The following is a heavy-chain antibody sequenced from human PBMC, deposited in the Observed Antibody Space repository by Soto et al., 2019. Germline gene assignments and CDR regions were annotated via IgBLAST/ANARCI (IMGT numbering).Heavy chain of an antibody. Sequence: GGSLRLSCAASGFTFSSYAMYWVRQAPGKGLEYVSGISSNGVTTDYANSVKGRFTISRDNAKNSLYLQMNSLRAEDTAVYYCARDDEERIAVAGPLMNYYYYGMDVWGQGTTVTVSS. V-gene: IGHV3-64*01. CDR3: ARDDEERIAVAGPLMNYYYYGMDV. CDR1: GFTFSSYA. J-gene: IGHJ6*02. CDR2: ISSNGVTT. D-gene: IGHD6-13*01.